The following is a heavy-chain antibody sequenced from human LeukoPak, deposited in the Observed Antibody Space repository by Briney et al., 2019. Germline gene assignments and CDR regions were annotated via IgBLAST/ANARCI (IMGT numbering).Heavy chain of an antibody. D-gene: IGHD6-13*01. J-gene: IGHJ4*02. CDR2: IYFSGST. Sequence: SETLSLTCTVSGGSISSYYWSWLRQPPGKGLEWIGYIYFSGSTNYNPSLKSRVTISADTSKNQFSLKLSSVTAADTAVYYCARESSSSWYPSFDYWGQGTLVTVSS. V-gene: IGHV4-59*01. CDR3: ARESSSSWYPSFDY. CDR1: GGSISSYY.